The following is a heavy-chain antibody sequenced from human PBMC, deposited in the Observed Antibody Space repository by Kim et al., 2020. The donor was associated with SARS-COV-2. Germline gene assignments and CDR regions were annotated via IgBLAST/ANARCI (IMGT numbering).Heavy chain of an antibody. Sequence: SETLSLTCTVSGGSISTYYWSWIRQPPGKGLEGIGYIYYSGSTNYSPSLKSRVTISVDTSKNQFSLKLSAVTAADTAFYYCARHGDTTMNPGDDYFDYWGQGTLVTVSS. V-gene: IGHV4-59*08. D-gene: IGHD4-17*01. CDR3: ARHGDTTMNPGDDYFDY. J-gene: IGHJ4*02. CDR1: GGSISTYY. CDR2: IYYSGST.